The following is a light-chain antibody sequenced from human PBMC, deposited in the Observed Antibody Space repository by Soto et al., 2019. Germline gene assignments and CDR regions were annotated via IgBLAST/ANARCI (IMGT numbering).Light chain of an antibody. V-gene: IGKV1-8*01. CDR2: AAS. CDR1: QGISSY. J-gene: IGKJ2*01. CDR3: QQYYSYPYT. Sequence: AIRMTQSPSSFSASTGDRVTITCRASQGISSYLAWYQQKPGKAPKLLIYAASTLQSGVPSKISGSGSGTNFTLTISCLQSGDFATNYCQQYYSYPYTFGQGTKLEIK.